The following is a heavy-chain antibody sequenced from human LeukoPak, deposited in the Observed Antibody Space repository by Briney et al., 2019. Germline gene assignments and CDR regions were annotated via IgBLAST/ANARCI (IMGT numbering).Heavy chain of an antibody. CDR2: ISSSSSYI. CDR1: GFTFSSYS. J-gene: IGHJ4*02. V-gene: IGHV3-21*01. Sequence: GSLRLSCAASGFTFSSYSMNWVRQAPGKGLEWVSSISSSSSYIYYADSVKGRFTISRDNAKNSLYLQMNSLRAEDTAVYYCARDRPVAVNAQFDYWGQGTLVTVSS. CDR3: ARDRPVAVNAQFDY. D-gene: IGHD4-23*01.